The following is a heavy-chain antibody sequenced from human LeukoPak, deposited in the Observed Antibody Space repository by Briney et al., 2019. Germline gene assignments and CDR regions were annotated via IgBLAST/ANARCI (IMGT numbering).Heavy chain of an antibody. D-gene: IGHD3-10*01. Sequence: PSETLSLTCTVSGGSISSYYWSWIRQPPGKGLEWIGYIYYSGSTNYNPSLKSRVTISVDTSKNQFSLKLSSVTAADTAVYYCARDDGYHGSGSYSYWGQGTLVTVSS. CDR2: IYYSGST. V-gene: IGHV4-59*01. CDR3: ARDDGYHGSGSYSY. J-gene: IGHJ4*02. CDR1: GGSISSYY.